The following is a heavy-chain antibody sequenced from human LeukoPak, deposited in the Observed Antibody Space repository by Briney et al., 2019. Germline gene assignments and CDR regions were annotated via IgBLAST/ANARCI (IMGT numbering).Heavy chain of an antibody. J-gene: IGHJ4*02. Sequence: SETLSLTCTVSGGSTSSSSYYWGWIRQPPGKGLEWIGSIYYSGTTYYNPSLKSRVTISVDTSNNQSSLKLSSVTAADTSMYYCVTSYGSSWLRFDYWGQGILVTVSS. V-gene: IGHV4-39*01. CDR3: VTSYGSSWLRFDY. CDR1: GGSTSSSSYY. CDR2: IYYSGTT. D-gene: IGHD6-13*01.